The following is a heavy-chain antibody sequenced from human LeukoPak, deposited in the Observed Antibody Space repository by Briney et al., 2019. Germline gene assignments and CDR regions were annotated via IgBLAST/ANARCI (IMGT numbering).Heavy chain of an antibody. CDR2: LTDSGVSA. CDR3: ARDYYDTNGYYDY. J-gene: IGHJ4*02. CDR1: GFTFSSYA. D-gene: IGHD3-22*01. V-gene: IGHV3-23*01. Sequence: GGSLRLSCAASGFTFSSYAMGWVRQAPGKGLDWVSSLTDSGVSAFYADSVKGRFTISRDNSKNTLYLQMNSLRAEDTAVYYCARDYYDTNGYYDYWGQGTLVTVSS.